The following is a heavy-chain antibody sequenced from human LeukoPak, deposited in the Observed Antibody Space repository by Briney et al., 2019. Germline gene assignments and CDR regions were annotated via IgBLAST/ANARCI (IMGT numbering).Heavy chain of an antibody. D-gene: IGHD1-26*01. CDR1: GYTLTELS. CDR3: ATTVGRYYYYYYMDV. CDR2: FDPEDGET. Sequence: ASVKVPCKVSGYTLTELSMHWVRQAPGKGLEWMGGFDPEDGETIYAQKFQGRVTMTEDTSTDTAYMELSSLRSEDTAVYYCATTVGRYYYYYYMDVWGKGTTVTVSS. J-gene: IGHJ6*03. V-gene: IGHV1-24*01.